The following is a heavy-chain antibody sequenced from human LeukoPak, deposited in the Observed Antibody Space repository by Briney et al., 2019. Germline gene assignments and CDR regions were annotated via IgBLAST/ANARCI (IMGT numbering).Heavy chain of an antibody. D-gene: IGHD1-26*01. CDR2: INRDGSEQ. CDR1: GYILRSYR. Sequence: GGSLRLSCAVWGYILRSYRMTGARHIPGKGVEWVAIINRDGSEQPYVESVKGRFTISTNNRCTSLYLHMDRLRVDFTTVYYCAKVGGWELQRLFENWGQGTLVTVSS. J-gene: IGHJ4*02. CDR3: AKVGGWELQRLFEN. V-gene: IGHV3-7*01.